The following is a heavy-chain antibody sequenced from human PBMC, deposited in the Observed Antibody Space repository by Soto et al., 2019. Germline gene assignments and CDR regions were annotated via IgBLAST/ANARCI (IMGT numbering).Heavy chain of an antibody. V-gene: IGHV3-23*01. D-gene: IGHD3-22*01. CDR1: GITISNYP. J-gene: IGHJ4*02. CDR3: VKDDGGYPSTAPH. Sequence: DVQLLESGGGLVQPGGSLRLSCAASGITISNYPMSWFRQAPGTGLDWVSGISGSGDRTYYADSAKGRFTISKDISRNSLSLQLDSLGVEDTAVYFCVKDDGGYPSTAPHWGQGTLVTVSS. CDR2: ISGSGDRT.